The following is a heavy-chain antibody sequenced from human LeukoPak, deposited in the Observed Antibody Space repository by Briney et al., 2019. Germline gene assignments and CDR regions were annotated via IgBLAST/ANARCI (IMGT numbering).Heavy chain of an antibody. D-gene: IGHD6-25*01. V-gene: IGHV3-23*01. CDR1: GFTFSSYA. CDR2: ISGSGGST. Sequence: GGSLRHSCAASGFTFSSYAMSWVRQAPGKGLEWVSAISGSGGSTYYADSVKGRFTISRDNSKNTLYLQMNSLRVKDTAVYYCTRAAKTDIDYWGQGTLVTVSS. CDR3: TRAAKTDIDY. J-gene: IGHJ4*02.